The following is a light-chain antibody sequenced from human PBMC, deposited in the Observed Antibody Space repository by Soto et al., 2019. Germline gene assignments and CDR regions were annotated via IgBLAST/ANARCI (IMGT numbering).Light chain of an antibody. J-gene: IGKJ5*01. V-gene: IGKV3-15*01. Sequence: EIVMTQSPATLSVSPGERATLSCRASQSVFSSLAWYQQKPGQAPRLLIYGAATRATGIPARFSGSGSGTEFTLTISRLQSEDFAVYYCQQRSNWPQITFGQGTRLEIK. CDR2: GAA. CDR3: QQRSNWPQIT. CDR1: QSVFSS.